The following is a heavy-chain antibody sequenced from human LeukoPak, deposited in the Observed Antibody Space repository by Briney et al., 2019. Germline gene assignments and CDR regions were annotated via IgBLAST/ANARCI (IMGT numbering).Heavy chain of an antibody. J-gene: IGHJ4*02. CDR2: INSDGRIT. V-gene: IGHV3-74*01. Sequence: GGSLRLSCAASGFTFSDYWMHWVRQAPGKGLVGVSRINSDGRITSYADSVKGRFTISRDNAKKSLYLQMNSLKAEDTAVYYCARDGVLMVYAIYYWGQGTLVTVSS. CDR1: GFTFSDYW. CDR3: ARDGVLMVYAIYY. D-gene: IGHD2-8*01.